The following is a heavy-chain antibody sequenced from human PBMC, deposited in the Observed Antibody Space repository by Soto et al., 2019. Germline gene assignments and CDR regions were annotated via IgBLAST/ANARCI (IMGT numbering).Heavy chain of an antibody. Sequence: GGCLRLSCAAAGFIFSRDGMSWVRPAPGKGLEWVSLITDNGGSTYYADSVKGRFTISRDNSKNTLFLQMNSLRDEDTAVYYCANERPTTTAFDYWGQGALVTVSS. CDR3: ANERPTTTAFDY. V-gene: IGHV3-23*01. J-gene: IGHJ4*02. CDR1: GFIFSRDG. D-gene: IGHD4-17*01. CDR2: ITDNGGST.